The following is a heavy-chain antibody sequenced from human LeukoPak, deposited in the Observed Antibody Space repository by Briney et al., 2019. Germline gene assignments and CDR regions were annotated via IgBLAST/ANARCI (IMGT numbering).Heavy chain of an antibody. J-gene: IGHJ5*02. CDR3: ARAARAVAARENWFDP. V-gene: IGHV4-59*11. D-gene: IGHD6-19*01. Sequence: SETLSLTCTVSGGSISSHYWSWIRQPPGKGLEWIGYIYYSGSTNYNPSLKSRVTISVDTSKNQFSLKLSSVTAADTAVYYCARAARAVAARENWFDPWGLGTLVTVSS. CDR2: IYYSGST. CDR1: GGSISSHY.